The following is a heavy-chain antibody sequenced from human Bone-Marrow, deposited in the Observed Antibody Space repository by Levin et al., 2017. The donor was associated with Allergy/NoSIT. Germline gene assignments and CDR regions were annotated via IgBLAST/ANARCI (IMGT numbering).Heavy chain of an antibody. CDR3: ARAVGMVTLDS. D-gene: IGHD2-21*02. CDR1: GYTFTGHH. J-gene: IGHJ4*02. CDR2: IDPNTGGK. V-gene: IGHV1-2*02. Sequence: GESLKISCKASGYTFTGHHVHWVRQAPGQGLEWMGWIDPNTGGKNYAQKFQGRVTMTTDTSVSTAYIEVRTMRSDDTAVYFCARAVGMVTLDSWGQGTLVTVSS.